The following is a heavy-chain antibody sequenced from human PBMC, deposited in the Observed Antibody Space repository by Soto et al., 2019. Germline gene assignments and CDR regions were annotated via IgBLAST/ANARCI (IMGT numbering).Heavy chain of an antibody. Sequence: QVQLQESGPGLVKPSQTLSLTCTVSGGSISSGGYYWSGVRQHPGKGLEWIGYIYYSGSTFYNPSLKSRVTISVDTAKNQFSLKLSSVTAADTAVYYCARGSYYDSSGYYPYWGQGTLVTVSS. J-gene: IGHJ4*02. CDR1: GGSISSGGYY. V-gene: IGHV4-31*03. D-gene: IGHD3-22*01. CDR3: ARGSYYDSSGYYPY. CDR2: IYYSGST.